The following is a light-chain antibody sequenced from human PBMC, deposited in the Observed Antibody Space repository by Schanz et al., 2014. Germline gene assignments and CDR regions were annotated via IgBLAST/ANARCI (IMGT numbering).Light chain of an antibody. CDR1: QSVYTS. V-gene: IGKV3-20*01. Sequence: EIVLTQSPGTLSLSPGERATLSCRASQSVYTSLAWYQQKPGQAPRLLIYDASNRATGIPARFSGSGSGTDFTLTVSRLEPDDFAVYYCHQYGSSPQTFGQGTTVEIK. CDR3: HQYGSSPQT. CDR2: DAS. J-gene: IGKJ2*01.